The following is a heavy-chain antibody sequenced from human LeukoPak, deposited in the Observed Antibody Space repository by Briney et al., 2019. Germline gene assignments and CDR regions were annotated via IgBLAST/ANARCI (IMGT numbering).Heavy chain of an antibody. CDR3: ARGIGLQYDTSGYYYYAFDM. CDR2: IYYSGST. Sequence: SETLSLTCAVYSGSFSGYYWSWIRQSPGKGLEWIGYIYYSGSTDYNPSLKSRVTISVDTSKNQFSLRLSSVTAADTAVYYCARGIGLQYDTSGYYYYAFDMWGQGTMVTVSS. J-gene: IGHJ3*02. D-gene: IGHD3-22*01. V-gene: IGHV4-59*01. CDR1: SGSFSGYY.